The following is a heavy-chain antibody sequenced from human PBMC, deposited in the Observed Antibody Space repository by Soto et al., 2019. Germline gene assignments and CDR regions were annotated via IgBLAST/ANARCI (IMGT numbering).Heavy chain of an antibody. CDR2: IIPIFHTT. CDR1: GGTFTTYG. Sequence: QVRLVQSGAEVKNFGSSLKVSCKASGGTFTTYGLNWVRQAPGQGLEWIGGIIPIFHTTNYAQKFRDRVTITADESTTTAYMELNGLRSEDTAMYYCATWACVVTTPEFMGPYDYWGQGTLVTVSS. D-gene: IGHD2-15*01. J-gene: IGHJ4*02. CDR3: ATWACVVTTPEFMGPYDY. V-gene: IGHV1-69*01.